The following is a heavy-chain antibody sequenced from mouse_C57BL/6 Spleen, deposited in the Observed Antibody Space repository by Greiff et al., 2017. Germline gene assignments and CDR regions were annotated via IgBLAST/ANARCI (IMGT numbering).Heavy chain of an antibody. J-gene: IGHJ3*01. CDR3: TLDSSGYWFAY. CDR1: GFNIKADY. CDR2: IDPENGDT. V-gene: IGHV14-4*01. Sequence: EVQLQQSGAELVRPGASVKLSCTASGFNIKADYMHWVKQRPEQGLEWIGWIDPENGDTEYASKFQGKATITADTSSNTAYLQLSSLTSEDTAVYYCTLDSSGYWFAYWGQGTLVTVSA. D-gene: IGHD3-2*02.